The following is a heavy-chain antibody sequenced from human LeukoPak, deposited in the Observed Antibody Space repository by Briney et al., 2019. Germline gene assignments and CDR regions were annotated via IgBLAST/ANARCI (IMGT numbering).Heavy chain of an antibody. V-gene: IGHV1-24*01. J-gene: IGHJ4*02. CDR3: ATVHRYYFDY. Sequence: ASVKVSCKVSGYTLTELSMHWVRQAPGKGLEWMGGSDPEDGETIHAQKFQGRVTMTEDTSTDTAYMELSSLRSEDTAVYYCATVHRYYFDYWGQGTLVTVSS. CDR2: SDPEDGET. CDR1: GYTLTELS. D-gene: IGHD1-14*01.